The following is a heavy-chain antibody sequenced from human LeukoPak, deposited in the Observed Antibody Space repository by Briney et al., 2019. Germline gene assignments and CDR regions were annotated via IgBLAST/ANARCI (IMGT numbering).Heavy chain of an antibody. D-gene: IGHD6-6*01. CDR3: AREGAARNFDH. CDR1: GGSISSSNW. CDR2: IYHSGST. J-gene: IGHJ4*02. V-gene: IGHV4-4*02. Sequence: SGTLSLTCAVSGGSISSSNWWSWVRPPPGKGLEWIGEIYHSGSTNYNPSLKSRVSISLDTSQNQFSLKVSTVTAADTAVYYCAREGAARNFDHWGQGILVTVSS.